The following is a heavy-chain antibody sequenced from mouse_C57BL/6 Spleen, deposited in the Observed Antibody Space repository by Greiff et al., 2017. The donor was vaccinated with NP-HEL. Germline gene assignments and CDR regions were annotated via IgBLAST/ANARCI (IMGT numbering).Heavy chain of an antibody. Sequence: QVQLQQSGAELVRPGTSVKVSCKASGYAFTNYLIEWVKQRPGQGLEWIGVINPGSGGTNYNEKFKGKATLTADKSSSTAYMQLSSLTSEDSAVYFCARSLYGNSWFAYWGQGTLVTVSA. CDR1: GYAFTNYL. CDR3: ARSLYGNSWFAY. CDR2: INPGSGGT. D-gene: IGHD2-1*01. J-gene: IGHJ3*01. V-gene: IGHV1-54*01.